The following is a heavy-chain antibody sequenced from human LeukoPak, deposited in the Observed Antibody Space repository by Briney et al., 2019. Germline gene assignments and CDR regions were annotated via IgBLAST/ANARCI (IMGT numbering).Heavy chain of an antibody. CDR2: ISGSGGST. J-gene: IGHJ4*02. CDR1: GFAASGFTFSTFG. V-gene: IGHV3-23*01. CDR3: AKDPREVGATNFDY. Sequence: GGSLRLSCAASGFAASGFTFSTFGMHWVRQAPGKGLEWVSAISGSGGSTYYADSVKGRFTISRDNSKNTLYLQMNSLRAEDTAVYYCAKDPREVGATNFDYWGQGTLVTVSS. D-gene: IGHD1-26*01.